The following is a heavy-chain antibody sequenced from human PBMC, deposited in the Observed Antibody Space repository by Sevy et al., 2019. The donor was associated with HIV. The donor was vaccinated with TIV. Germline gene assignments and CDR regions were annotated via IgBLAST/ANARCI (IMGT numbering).Heavy chain of an antibody. CDR2: IYYNGNT. J-gene: IGHJ5*02. Sequence: SETLSLTCTVSGGSITSLYWGWIRQPPGKGLEWIANIYYNGNTNYNPSLKSRVTISIDTSKNQFSLKLGSMTAAGTAVYYCARKGVSAYDDTFDPWGQGTLVTVSS. V-gene: IGHV4-59*08. CDR3: ARKGVSAYDDTFDP. D-gene: IGHD3-3*01. CDR1: GGSITSLY.